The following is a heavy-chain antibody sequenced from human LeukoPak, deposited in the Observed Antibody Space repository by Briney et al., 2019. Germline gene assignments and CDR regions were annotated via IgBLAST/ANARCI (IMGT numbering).Heavy chain of an antibody. V-gene: IGHV3-23*01. CDR1: GFTFSSYA. D-gene: IGHD6-19*01. CDR3: AKDPPSLYSSGWAYYYYGMDV. J-gene: IGHJ6*02. Sequence: VQPGGSLRLSCAASGFTFSSYALSWVRQAPGKGLEWVSAISGSGSSTYYADSVKGRFTISRDNSKNTLYLQMNSLRAEDTAVYYCAKDPPSLYSSGWAYYYYGMDVWGQGTTVTVSS. CDR2: ISGSGSST.